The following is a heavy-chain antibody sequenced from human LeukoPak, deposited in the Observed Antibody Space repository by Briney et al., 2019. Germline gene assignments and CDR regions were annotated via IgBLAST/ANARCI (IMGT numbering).Heavy chain of an antibody. CDR1: GGTFSSYA. Sequence: ASVKVSCEASGGTFSSYAISWVRQAPGQGLEWMGRIIPIFGTANYEQKFQGRVTITTDESTSTAYMELSSLRSEDTAVYYCARLAGYYDSSGYLDYWGQGTLVTVSS. V-gene: IGHV1-69*05. CDR2: IIPIFGTA. CDR3: ARLAGYYDSSGYLDY. J-gene: IGHJ4*02. D-gene: IGHD3-22*01.